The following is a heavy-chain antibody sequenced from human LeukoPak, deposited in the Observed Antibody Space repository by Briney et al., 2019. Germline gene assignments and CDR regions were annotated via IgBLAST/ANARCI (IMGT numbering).Heavy chain of an antibody. V-gene: IGHV3-30*18. CDR3: AKAMYDYVWGSYRPGAFDI. J-gene: IGHJ3*02. CDR1: GFTFSSYG. Sequence: PGGSLRLSCAASGFTFSSYGVHWVRQAPGKGLEWVAVISYDGSNKYYADSVKGRFTISRDNSKNTLYLQMNSLRAEDTAVYYCAKAMYDYVWGSYRPGAFDIWGQGTMVTVSS. D-gene: IGHD3-16*02. CDR2: ISYDGSNK.